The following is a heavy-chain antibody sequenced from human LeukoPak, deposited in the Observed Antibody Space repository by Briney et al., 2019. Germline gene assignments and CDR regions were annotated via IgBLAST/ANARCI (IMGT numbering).Heavy chain of an antibody. CDR3: ARAYSIRPVRGYSYGDLGY. J-gene: IGHJ4*02. CDR1: GESFSGYY. CDR2: INPSRST. D-gene: IGHD5-18*01. Sequence: SETLSVTCAVYGESFSGYYWNWIRQPPGKGLESIGEINPSRSTNYSPSLKSRVTISVDTSKNQFSLRLNSVTAADTAVYYCARAYSIRPVRGYSYGDLGYWGQGTLVTVSS. V-gene: IGHV4-34*01.